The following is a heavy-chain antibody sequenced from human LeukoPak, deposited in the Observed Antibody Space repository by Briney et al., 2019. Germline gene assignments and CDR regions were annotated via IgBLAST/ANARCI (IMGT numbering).Heavy chain of an antibody. CDR2: INPNSGGT. D-gene: IGHD5-12*01. CDR1: GYTFTGYY. Sequence: ASVKVSCKASGYTFTGYYMHWVRQAPGQGVEWMGWINPNSGGTNYAQKFQGRVTMTRDTSISTAYMELSRLRSDDTAVYYCARLSGYEYYFDYWGQGTLVTVSS. J-gene: IGHJ4*02. CDR3: ARLSGYEYYFDY. V-gene: IGHV1-2*02.